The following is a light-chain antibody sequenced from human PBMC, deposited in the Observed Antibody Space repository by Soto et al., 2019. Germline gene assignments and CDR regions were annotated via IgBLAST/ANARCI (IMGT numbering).Light chain of an antibody. V-gene: IGKV3-15*01. CDR1: QNVRNN. CDR3: QQYESWPRT. CDR2: GAS. Sequence: EVVMTQSPASLSVSPGERVTLSCRASQNVRNNLAWYHQKPGQAPRLLISGASTRATAIPARFSGSGSGTEFTLTISSLQSEDFAVYYCQQYESWPRTFGQGTKVEIK. J-gene: IGKJ1*01.